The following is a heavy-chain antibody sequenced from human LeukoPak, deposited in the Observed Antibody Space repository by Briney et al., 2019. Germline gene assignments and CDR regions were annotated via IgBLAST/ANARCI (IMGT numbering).Heavy chain of an antibody. Sequence: SETLSLTCAVYGGSFSGYYWSWIRQPPGKGLEWIGEINHSGSTNYNPSLKSRVTISVDTSKNQFSLKLSSVTAADTAVYYCARGETPIVVVPAAPNWFDPWGQGTLVTVSS. CDR3: ARGETPIVVVPAAPNWFDP. D-gene: IGHD2-2*01. V-gene: IGHV4-34*01. J-gene: IGHJ5*02. CDR1: GGSFSGYY. CDR2: INHSGST.